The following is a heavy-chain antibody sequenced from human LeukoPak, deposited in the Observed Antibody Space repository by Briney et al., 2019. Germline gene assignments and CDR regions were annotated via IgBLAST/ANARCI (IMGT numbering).Heavy chain of an antibody. CDR1: GYSVLDYY. Sequence: ASVKVSCKTSGYSVLDYYIHWVRQAPGQGPEWMGWINPHTGGTNYAQRFQGRVTMTRDTSISTLYMELSSLRSDGTAVYYCARPFMSERGTNFQYWGQGTLVTVSS. D-gene: IGHD1-1*01. CDR2: INPHTGGT. CDR3: ARPFMSERGTNFQY. V-gene: IGHV1-2*02. J-gene: IGHJ1*01.